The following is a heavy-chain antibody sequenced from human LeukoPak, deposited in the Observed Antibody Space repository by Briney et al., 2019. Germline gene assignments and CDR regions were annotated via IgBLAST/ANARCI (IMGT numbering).Heavy chain of an antibody. Sequence: GGSLRLSCAASGFTVSSNYMSWVRQAPGKGLEWVSVIYSGGSTYYADSVKGRFTISRDNSKNTLYLQMNSLRAEDTAVYYCARESSYSSGWYYFDYWGQGPLAPVPS. CDR2: IYSGGST. CDR3: ARESSYSSGWYYFDY. CDR1: GFTVSSNY. D-gene: IGHD6-19*01. V-gene: IGHV3-66*02. J-gene: IGHJ4*02.